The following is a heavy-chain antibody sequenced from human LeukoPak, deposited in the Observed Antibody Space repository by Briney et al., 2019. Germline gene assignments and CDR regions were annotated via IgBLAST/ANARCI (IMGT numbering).Heavy chain of an antibody. CDR1: GFTFSSYA. Sequence: GRSLRLSCAASGFTFSSYAMHWVRQAPGKGLEWVAVISYDGSNKHYADSVKGRFTISRDNSKNTLYLQMNSLRAEDTAVYYCARDLCTTVTNYWGQGTLVTVSS. CDR2: ISYDGSNK. CDR3: ARDLCTTVTNY. D-gene: IGHD4-17*01. J-gene: IGHJ4*02. V-gene: IGHV3-30-3*01.